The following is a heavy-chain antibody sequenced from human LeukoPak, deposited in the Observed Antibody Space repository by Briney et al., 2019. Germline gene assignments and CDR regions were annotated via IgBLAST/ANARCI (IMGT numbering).Heavy chain of an antibody. D-gene: IGHD1-20*01. CDR3: ARLINWRFDY. J-gene: IGHJ4*02. V-gene: IGHV4-59*02. CDR1: GGPVSSYY. CDR2: IFNSGST. Sequence: SETLSLTCTVSGGPVSSYYWGWIRQPPGNGLEWIGEIFNSGSTNYNPSLKSRVTISRDTSKNQFSLKLSSVTAADTAVYYCARLINWRFDYWGQGTLVTVSS.